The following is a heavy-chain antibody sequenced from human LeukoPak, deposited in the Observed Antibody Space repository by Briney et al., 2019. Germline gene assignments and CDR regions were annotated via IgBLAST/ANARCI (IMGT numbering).Heavy chain of an antibody. D-gene: IGHD3-3*01. Sequence: GGSLRLSCAASGFTFSSYGMHWVRQAPGKGLEWVAVIWYDGSNKYYADSVKGRFTISRDNSKNTLYLQMNSLRAEDTAVYYCARDRTNYDFWSGYYAPPDYWGQGTLVTVSS. CDR2: IWYDGSNK. J-gene: IGHJ4*02. CDR1: GFTFSSYG. CDR3: ARDRTNYDFWSGYYAPPDY. V-gene: IGHV3-33*01.